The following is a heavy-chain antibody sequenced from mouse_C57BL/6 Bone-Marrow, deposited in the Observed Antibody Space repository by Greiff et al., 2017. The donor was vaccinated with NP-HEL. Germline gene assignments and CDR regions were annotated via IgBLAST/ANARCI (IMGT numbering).Heavy chain of an antibody. CDR2: IYPGDGDT. Sequence: VKLQESGPELVKPGASVKISCKASGYAFSSSWMNWVKQRPGKGLEWIGRIYPGDGDTNYNGKFKGKATLTADKSSSTAYMQLSSLTSEDSAVYFCARRATMVTRYYFDYWGQGTTLTVSS. V-gene: IGHV1-82*01. D-gene: IGHD2-2*01. J-gene: IGHJ2*01. CDR1: GYAFSSSW. CDR3: ARRATMVTRYYFDY.